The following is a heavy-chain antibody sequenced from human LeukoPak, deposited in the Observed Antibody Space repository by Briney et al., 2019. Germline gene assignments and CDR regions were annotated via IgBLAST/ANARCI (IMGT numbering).Heavy chain of an antibody. Sequence: ASVTLSCTASGYTFSDYLMHWVQQAPGKGLEWMGRIDPEDGETKYADKFQGRLIITTDRSTGTAYMELSSLTSEDTAIYYCATPFSGSHPSDYWGQGTLVTVSS. CDR3: ATPFSGSHPSDY. CDR1: GYTFSDYL. V-gene: IGHV1-69-2*01. D-gene: IGHD1-26*01. J-gene: IGHJ4*02. CDR2: IDPEDGET.